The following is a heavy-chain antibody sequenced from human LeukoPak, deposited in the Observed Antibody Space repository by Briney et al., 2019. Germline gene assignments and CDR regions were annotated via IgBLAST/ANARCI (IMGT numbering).Heavy chain of an antibody. CDR2: ISSSSSYI. CDR1: GFTFSSYS. D-gene: IGHD4-23*01. CDR3: ARDSTYGGMDV. J-gene: IGHJ6*03. V-gene: IGHV3-21*01. Sequence: GGSLRLSCAASGFTFSSYSMNWVRQAPGKGLEWVSSISSSSSYIYYADSVKGRSTISRDNAKNSLYLQMNSLRAEDTAVYYCARDSTYGGMDVWGKGTTVTISS.